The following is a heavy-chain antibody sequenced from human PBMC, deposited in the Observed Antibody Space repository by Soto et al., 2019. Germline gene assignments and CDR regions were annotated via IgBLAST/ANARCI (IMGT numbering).Heavy chain of an antibody. D-gene: IGHD2-2*01. V-gene: IGHV3-23*01. J-gene: IGHJ6*03. CDR1: GFTFSSYA. CDR2: ISGSGGST. Sequence: GGSLRLSCAASGFTFSSYAMSWVRQAPGKGLEWVSAISGSGGSTYYADSVKGRFTISRDNSKNTLYLQMNSLRAEDTAVYYCAKRQIVVVPAATINYYYYMDVWGKGTTVTVSS. CDR3: AKRQIVVVPAATINYYYYMDV.